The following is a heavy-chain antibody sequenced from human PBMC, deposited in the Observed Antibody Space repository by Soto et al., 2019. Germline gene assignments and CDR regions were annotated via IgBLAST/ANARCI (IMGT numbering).Heavy chain of an antibody. D-gene: IGHD7-27*01. CDR2: ILPSFGTA. J-gene: IGHJ4*01. CDR3: ATSLTSVIDC. V-gene: IGHV1-69*01. CDR1: GGTFNTYA. Sequence: QLQLVQSGAEVKTPGSSVRVSCEASGGTFNTYAISWVRQAPGQGLEWMGGILPSFGTAQYAQKFQDRVTITADGSTTTAYMELSSLKSEDTAVYYCATSLTSVIDCWGHGTVVTVSS.